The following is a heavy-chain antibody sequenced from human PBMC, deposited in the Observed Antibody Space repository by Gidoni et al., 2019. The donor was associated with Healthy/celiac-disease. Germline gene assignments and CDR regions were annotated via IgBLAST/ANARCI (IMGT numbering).Heavy chain of an antibody. D-gene: IGHD5-18*01. CDR3: ARQKERIQPLFDP. CDR1: GGSISSSSYY. V-gene: IGHV4-39*01. CDR2: IYYSGST. J-gene: IGHJ5*02. Sequence: QLQLQESGPGLVKPSETLSLTCTVSGGSISSSSYYWGWIRQPPGKGLEWIGSIYYSGSTDYNPSLKSRVTISVDTSKNQFSLKLSSVTAADTAVYYCARQKERIQPLFDPWGQGTLVTVSS.